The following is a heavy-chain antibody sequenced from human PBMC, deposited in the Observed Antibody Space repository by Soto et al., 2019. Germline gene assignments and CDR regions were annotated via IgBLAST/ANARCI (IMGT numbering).Heavy chain of an antibody. CDR3: AADPGYYHDSSGYYSPLH. CDR1: GFTFSSSA. Sequence: SVKVSCKASGFTFSSSAVQWVRQARGQRLEWIGWIVVGSNNRNYAQKFQEGVTITRDMSTSTAYMELRSLRSEDTAVYYCAADPGYYHDSSGYYSPLHWGQGTLVTVSS. J-gene: IGHJ4*02. CDR2: IVVGSNNR. D-gene: IGHD3-22*01. V-gene: IGHV1-58*01.